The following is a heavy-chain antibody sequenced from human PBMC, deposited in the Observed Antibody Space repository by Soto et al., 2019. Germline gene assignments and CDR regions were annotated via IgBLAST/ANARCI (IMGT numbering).Heavy chain of an antibody. V-gene: IGHV3-33*01. CDR3: PRCHYGDYGYYLDY. D-gene: IGHD4-17*01. CDR1: GFTVSSYG. Sequence: PGGSLRLSCAASGFTVSSYGMPWVRQAPGKGLEWVAVIWYDGSTNYDADSVKGRFTISRDNSKNTLYLQMNSLRAEDTAVYYGPRCHYGDYGYYLDYWGQGTLVTVSS. CDR2: IWYDGSTN. J-gene: IGHJ4*02.